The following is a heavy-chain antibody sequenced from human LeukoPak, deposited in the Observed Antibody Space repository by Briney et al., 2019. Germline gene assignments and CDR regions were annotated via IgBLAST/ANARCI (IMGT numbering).Heavy chain of an antibody. Sequence: ASVTDSCKASGHTFISYYMHWVRQAPGQGLEWMGVINPSGGSTTYAQQFQGRVTMTRDTSTSTVYMELSSLRSEDTAVYYCARHSLIGTTPFDYWGQGTLVTVSS. CDR1: GHTFISYY. D-gene: IGHD1-20*01. J-gene: IGHJ4*02. V-gene: IGHV1-46*01. CDR3: ARHSLIGTTPFDY. CDR2: INPSGGST.